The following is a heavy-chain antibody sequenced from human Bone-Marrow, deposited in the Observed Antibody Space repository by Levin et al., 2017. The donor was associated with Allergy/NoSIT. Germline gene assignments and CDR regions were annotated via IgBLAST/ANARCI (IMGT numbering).Heavy chain of an antibody. CDR3: TTADIVGASPH. D-gene: IGHD3-10*01. V-gene: IGHV3-15*01. Sequence: GESLKISCAASGFTFSNAWMSWVRQAPGKGLEWLGHIKSTTDGGTTDYAAPVNGRFTISRDDSRNTLYVQMNSLKIEDTAVYYCTTADIVGASPHWGQGTLVSVSS. CDR1: GFTFSNAW. J-gene: IGHJ4*02. CDR2: IKSTTDGGTT.